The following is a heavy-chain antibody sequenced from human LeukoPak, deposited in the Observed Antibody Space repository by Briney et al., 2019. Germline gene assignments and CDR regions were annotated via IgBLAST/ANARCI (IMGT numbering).Heavy chain of an antibody. J-gene: IGHJ4*02. CDR3: ARDYYYDSSGYQLDY. CDR1: GGSISSYY. Sequence: SETLSLTCTVSGGSISSYYWSWIRQPAGKGLEWIGRIYTSGSTNYNPSLKSRVTMSVDTSKNQFPLKLSSVTAADTAVYYCARDYYYDSSGYQLDYWGQGTLVTVSS. V-gene: IGHV4-4*07. D-gene: IGHD3-22*01. CDR2: IYTSGST.